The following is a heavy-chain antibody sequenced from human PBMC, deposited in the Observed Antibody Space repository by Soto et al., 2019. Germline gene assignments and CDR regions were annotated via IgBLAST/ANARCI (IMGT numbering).Heavy chain of an antibody. J-gene: IGHJ4*02. V-gene: IGHV3-30*05. CDR2: ISYDGSNK. Sequence: GGSLRLSCAASGFTFSSYDMHWVRQAPGKGLEWVAGISYDGSNKYYAESVKARFTISRDNSKNTLYLQMNSLRPEGTAVYYCARDDYGDYCFDDWGQGTLVTVSS. CDR1: GFTFSSYD. D-gene: IGHD4-17*01. CDR3: ARDDYGDYCFDD.